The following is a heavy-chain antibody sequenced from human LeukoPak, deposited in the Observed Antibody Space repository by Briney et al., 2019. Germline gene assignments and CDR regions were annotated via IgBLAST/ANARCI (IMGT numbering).Heavy chain of an antibody. Sequence: GGSLRLSCAASGFTFSSYEMNWVRQAPGRGREWISYMSFSGSTIYYADSVKGRFTISRDNAKNSLYLQMNSLRAEDTAVYYCARGYSSYYPDAFDIWGQGTMVTVSS. J-gene: IGHJ3*02. CDR1: GFTFSSYE. CDR3: ARGYSSYYPDAFDI. CDR2: MSFSGSTI. V-gene: IGHV3-48*03. D-gene: IGHD5-12*01.